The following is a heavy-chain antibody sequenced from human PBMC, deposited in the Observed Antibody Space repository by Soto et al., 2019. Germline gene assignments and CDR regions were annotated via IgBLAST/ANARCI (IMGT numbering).Heavy chain of an antibody. D-gene: IGHD1-26*01. CDR3: ARAKWVKTHYYFDY. J-gene: IGHJ4*02. Sequence: GGSLRLSCAASGFTFDDYGMSWVRQAPGKGLEWVSGINWNGGSTGYADSVKGRFTVSRDNAKNSLYLQMNSLRAEDTAVYYCARAKWVKTHYYFDYWGQGTLVTVSS. CDR2: INWNGGST. V-gene: IGHV3-20*04. CDR1: GFTFDDYG.